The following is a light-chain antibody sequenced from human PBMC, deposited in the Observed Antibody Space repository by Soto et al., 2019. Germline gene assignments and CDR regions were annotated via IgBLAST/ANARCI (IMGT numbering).Light chain of an antibody. V-gene: IGKV1-5*03. CDR1: QSISSS. Sequence: DIQMTQSPSTLSASLGDRVTITCRASQSISSSLAWYQQKPGKAPKLLIYKASSLDSGVPSRFSGSESGTEFTLTISSVKPDDFATYYCQQYTSYWWTFGQGTKVEIK. J-gene: IGKJ1*01. CDR3: QQYTSYWWT. CDR2: KAS.